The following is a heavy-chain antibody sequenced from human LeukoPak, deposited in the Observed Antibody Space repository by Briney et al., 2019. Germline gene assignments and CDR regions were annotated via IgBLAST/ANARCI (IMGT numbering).Heavy chain of an antibody. CDR1: GFTFSNYA. V-gene: IGHV3-23*01. CDR2: IIGSGTDT. D-gene: IGHD5-18*01. CDR3: ARNEGNSYGPGYGVDV. Sequence: GGSLRLSCAASGFTFSNYAMRWARQAPGKGPEWVSAIIGSGTDTHYADSVKGRFTISRDNSKSTLYLQMTSLRAEDTAVYYCARNEGNSYGPGYGVDVWGQGTTVTVSS. J-gene: IGHJ6*02.